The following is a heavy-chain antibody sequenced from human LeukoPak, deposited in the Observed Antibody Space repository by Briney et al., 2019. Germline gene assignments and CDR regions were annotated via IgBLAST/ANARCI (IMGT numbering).Heavy chain of an antibody. Sequence: SETLSLTCAVYGGSFSGYYWSWIRQPPGKGLEWIGEINHSGSTNYNPSLKSRVTISVDTSKNQFSLKLSSVTAADTAVYYCARGRIAAAADDYWGQGTLVTVSS. CDR1: GGSFSGYY. J-gene: IGHJ4*02. CDR3: ARGRIAAAADDY. V-gene: IGHV4-34*01. D-gene: IGHD6-13*01. CDR2: INHSGST.